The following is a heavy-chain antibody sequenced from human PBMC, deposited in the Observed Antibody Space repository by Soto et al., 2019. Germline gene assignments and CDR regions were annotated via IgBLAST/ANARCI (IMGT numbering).Heavy chain of an antibody. CDR3: ARDYGGRRDGYNYPGY. J-gene: IGHJ4*02. CDR2: INHSGST. Sequence: SETLSLTCAVYGGSFSGYYWSWIRQPPGKGLEWIGEINHSGSTNYNPSLKSRVTISVDTSKNQFSLKLSSVTAADTAVYYCARDYGGRRDGYNYPGYWGQGTLVTVSS. V-gene: IGHV4-34*01. D-gene: IGHD5-12*01. CDR1: GGSFSGYY.